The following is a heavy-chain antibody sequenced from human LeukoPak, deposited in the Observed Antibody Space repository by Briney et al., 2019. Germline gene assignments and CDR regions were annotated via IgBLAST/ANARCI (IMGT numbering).Heavy chain of an antibody. D-gene: IGHD5-18*01. CDR1: GFTFSSYA. CDR2: ISSGGGST. Sequence: GGSLRLSCAASGFTFSSYAMSWVRQAPGKGLEWVSTISSGGGSTYYADSVKGRFTISRDNSKNTLSLQMNSLRAEDTAVYYCAKAGSGYNFGGFVWGQGALVTVSS. V-gene: IGHV3-23*01. CDR3: AKAGSGYNFGGFV. J-gene: IGHJ4*02.